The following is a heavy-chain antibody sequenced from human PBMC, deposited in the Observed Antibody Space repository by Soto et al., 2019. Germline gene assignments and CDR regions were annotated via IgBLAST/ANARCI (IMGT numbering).Heavy chain of an antibody. CDR2: INPNSGNT. D-gene: IGHD2-21*02. CDR3: ARQGGGDYAYYYYYYMDV. Sequence: ASVKVSCKASGYTFTSYDINWVRQATGQGLEWMGWINPNSGNTGYAQKFQGRVTMTRNTSISTAYMELSSLRSEDTAVYYCARQGGGDYAYYYYYYMDVWGKGTTVTVSS. CDR1: GYTFTSYD. J-gene: IGHJ6*03. V-gene: IGHV1-8*01.